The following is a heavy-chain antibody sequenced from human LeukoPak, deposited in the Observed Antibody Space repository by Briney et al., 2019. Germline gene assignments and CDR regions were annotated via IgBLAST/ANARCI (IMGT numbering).Heavy chain of an antibody. J-gene: IGHJ4*02. CDR2: INPNSGGT. CDR1: GYTFTGYY. D-gene: IGHD5-12*01. V-gene: IGHV1-2*02. Sequence: GASVKVSCKASGYTFTGYYMHWVRQAPGQGLEWMGWINPNSGGTNYAQKLQGRVTMTTDTSTRTAYMELRSLRSDDTAVYYCARDTYSGYDYDPYYFDYWGQGTLVTVSS. CDR3: ARDTYSGYDYDPYYFDY.